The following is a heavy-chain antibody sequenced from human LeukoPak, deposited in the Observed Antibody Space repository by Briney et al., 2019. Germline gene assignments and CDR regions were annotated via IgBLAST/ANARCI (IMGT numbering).Heavy chain of an antibody. J-gene: IGHJ4*02. CDR2: ISGSGAAT. V-gene: IGHV3-23*01. CDR1: GFTFSNYA. CDR3: AKQAEDFGDSKTDY. Sequence: PGGSLRLSCAASGFTFSNYAMSWVRQAPGKGLEWVSDISGSGAATYYADSVKGRFTISRDNSKNTLYLQMSSLRVEDTAIYYCAKQAEDFGDSKTDYWGQGTLVTVSS. D-gene: IGHD2-15*01.